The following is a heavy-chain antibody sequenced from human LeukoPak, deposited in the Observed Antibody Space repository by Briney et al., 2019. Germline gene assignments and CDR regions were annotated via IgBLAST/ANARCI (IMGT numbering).Heavy chain of an antibody. CDR3: ARSNSSPWGYYYYMDV. V-gene: IGHV3-48*04. D-gene: IGHD6-13*01. CDR2: VSGKSRAI. Sequence: PGGSLRLSCAASGFIFSDYAINWVRQAPGKGLEWLSFVSGKSRAIYYADSVKGRFTISRDNAKESVYLHMSSLRAEDTAVYYCARSNSSPWGYYYYMDVWGKGTTVTVSS. J-gene: IGHJ6*03. CDR1: GFIFSDYA.